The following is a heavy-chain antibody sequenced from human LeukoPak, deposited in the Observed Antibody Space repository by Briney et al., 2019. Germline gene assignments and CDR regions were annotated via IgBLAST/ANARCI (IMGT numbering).Heavy chain of an antibody. D-gene: IGHD6-13*01. J-gene: IGHJ4*02. Sequence: ASVKVSCKASGYTFTGYYMHWVRQAPGQGLEWMGWINPNSGGTKYAQKFQGRVTMTRDTSISTAYMELSRLRSDDTAVYYCAKERLAAAGFFDYWGQGTLVTVSS. CDR3: AKERLAAAGFFDY. CDR1: GYTFTGYY. CDR2: INPNSGGT. V-gene: IGHV1-2*02.